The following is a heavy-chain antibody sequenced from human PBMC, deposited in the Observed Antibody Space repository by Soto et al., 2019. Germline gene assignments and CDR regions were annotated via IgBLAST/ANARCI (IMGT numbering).Heavy chain of an antibody. D-gene: IGHD3-3*01. CDR3: VKDWSGNKCPCMDV. CDR2: IDNAGTDS. J-gene: IGHJ6*02. CDR1: GFTLSGRS. V-gene: IGHV3-74*01. Sequence: EVQLVESGGGLVQPGGSLRLSCAASGFTLSGRSMHWVRQAPGKGLVWVSGIDNAGTDSTYADSVKGRFTISRDNSRNTVSLQMYSLRVEDTAIYYCVKDWSGNKCPCMDVWGQGTTVTVSS.